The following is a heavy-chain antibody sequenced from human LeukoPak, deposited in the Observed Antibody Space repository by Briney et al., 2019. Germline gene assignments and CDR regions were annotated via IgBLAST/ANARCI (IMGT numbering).Heavy chain of an antibody. CDR3: ARAHSYVGYYYMDV. Sequence: GASVKVSCKASGYTFTSYGITWVRQAPGQGLEWMGWISAYNGNTNYAEKFQGRVTMTTDTSMSTVYMELGSLRSDDTAVYYCARAHSYVGYYYMDVWGKGTTVTVSS. CDR2: ISAYNGNT. CDR1: GYTFTSYG. D-gene: IGHD5-18*01. V-gene: IGHV1-18*01. J-gene: IGHJ6*03.